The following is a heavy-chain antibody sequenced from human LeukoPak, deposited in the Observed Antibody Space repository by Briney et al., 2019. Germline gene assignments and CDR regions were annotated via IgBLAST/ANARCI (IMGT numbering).Heavy chain of an antibody. J-gene: IGHJ6*02. CDR2: INPSGGST. V-gene: IGHV1-46*01. Sequence: GASVKVSCKASGYTFTSYYMHWVRQAPGQGLEWMGIINPSGGSTSYAQKFQGRVTMTRDTSTSTVYMELSSLRSEDTAVYYCARLPLRSIAVGYYGMDVWGQGTTVTVYS. CDR1: GYTFTSYY. CDR3: ARLPLRSIAVGYYGMDV. D-gene: IGHD6-6*01.